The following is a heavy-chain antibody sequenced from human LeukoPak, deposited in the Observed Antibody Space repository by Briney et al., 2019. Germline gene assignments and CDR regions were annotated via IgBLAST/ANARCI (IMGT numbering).Heavy chain of an antibody. V-gene: IGHV4-61*09. D-gene: IGHD1-14*01. J-gene: IGHJ4*02. Sequence: SQTLSLTCTVSGGSISSGGYYWSWTRQPPGKGLEWIGYIYNSGSTNYNPSLKSRVTISVDTSKNQFSLKLSSVTAADTAVYYCARLYMTYFDYWGQGTLVTVSS. CDR3: ARLYMTYFDY. CDR1: GGSISSGGYY. CDR2: IYNSGST.